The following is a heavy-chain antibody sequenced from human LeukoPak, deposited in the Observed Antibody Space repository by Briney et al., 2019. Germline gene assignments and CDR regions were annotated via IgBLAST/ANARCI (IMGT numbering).Heavy chain of an antibody. CDR3: ARAGTVTDEDAFDI. V-gene: IGHV1-69*05. CDR2: IIPIFGTA. CDR1: GGTFSSYA. J-gene: IGHJ3*02. D-gene: IGHD4-17*01. Sequence: SSVKVSCKASGGTFSSYAISWLRQAPGQGLEWMGRIIPIFGTANYAQKFQGRVTITTDESTSTAYMELSSLRSEDTAVYYCARAGTVTDEDAFDIWGQGTMVTVSS.